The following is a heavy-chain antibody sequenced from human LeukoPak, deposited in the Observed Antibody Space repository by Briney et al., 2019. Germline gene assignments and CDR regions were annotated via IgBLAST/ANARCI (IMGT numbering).Heavy chain of an antibody. D-gene: IGHD3-16*02. CDR1: GFTFSSYW. J-gene: IGHJ4*02. V-gene: IGHV3-7*01. CDR2: IKQDGSEK. CDR3: ARDHINITFGGVIVAALDY. Sequence: GGSLRLSCAASGFTFSSYWMSWVRQAPGKGLEWVANIKQDGSEKYYVDPVKGRFTISRDNAKNSLYLQMNSLRAEDTAVYYCARDHINITFGGVIVAALDYWGQGTLVTVSS.